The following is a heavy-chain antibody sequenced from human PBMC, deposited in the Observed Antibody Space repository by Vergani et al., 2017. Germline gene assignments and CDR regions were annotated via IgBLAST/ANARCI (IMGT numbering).Heavy chain of an antibody. J-gene: IGHJ5*02. V-gene: IGHV3-15*01. CDR1: GFTFSNAW. CDR2: IKSKTDGGTT. Sequence: EVQLVESGGGLVKPGGSLRLSCAASGFTFSNAWMSWVRQAPGTGLEWFGRIKSKTDGGTTDYAAPVKGRFTISRDDSKNTLYLQMNSLKTEETAVYYCTTDYGSGSYYNVGWFDPWGQGTLVTVSS. D-gene: IGHD3-10*01. CDR3: TTDYGSGSYYNVGWFDP.